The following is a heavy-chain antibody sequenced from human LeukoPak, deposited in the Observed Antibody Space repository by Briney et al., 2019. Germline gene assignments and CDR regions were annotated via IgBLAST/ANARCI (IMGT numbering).Heavy chain of an antibody. D-gene: IGHD3-10*01. CDR2: ISSSSSYI. V-gene: IGHV3-21*01. CDR1: GFTFGSYS. J-gene: IGHJ4*02. Sequence: KAGGSLRLSCAASGFTFGSYSMNWVRQAPGKGLEWVSSISSSSSYIYYADSVKGRFTISRDNAKNSLYLQMNSLRAEDTAVYYCARGRNYYGSGSYYNPNFDYWGQGTLVTVSS. CDR3: ARGRNYYGSGSYYNPNFDY.